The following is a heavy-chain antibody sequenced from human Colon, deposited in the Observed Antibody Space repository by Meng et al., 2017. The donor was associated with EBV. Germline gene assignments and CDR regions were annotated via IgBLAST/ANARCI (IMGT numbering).Heavy chain of an antibody. CDR3: ARDRKHYGERGWFDP. CDR1: GGSISSGDYY. Sequence: GQLQESGPGLVQPSQTLSFTCTVSGGSISSGDYYWSWIRQPPGKGLEWIGYIYYSGSTYSNASLKSRVTISIDRSKNQFSLKLSSVTAADTAVYYCARDRKHYGERGWFDPWGQGTLVTVSS. CDR2: IYYSGST. D-gene: IGHD4-17*01. J-gene: IGHJ5*02. V-gene: IGHV4-30-4*01.